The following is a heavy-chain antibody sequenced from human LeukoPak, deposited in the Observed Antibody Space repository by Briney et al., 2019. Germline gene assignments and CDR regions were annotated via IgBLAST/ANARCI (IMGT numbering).Heavy chain of an antibody. D-gene: IGHD3-22*01. J-gene: IGHJ3*02. CDR3: ARVLAADSSGYYYNALDI. Sequence: SETLSLTCTVSGGSIGSYYWGWLRQPPGKGLEWIGSIYRSGSTYYNPSLKSGVTISVDTSKNQFSLKLSSVTAADTAVYYCARVLAADSSGYYYNALDIWGQGTMVTVSS. CDR1: GGSIGSYY. CDR2: IYRSGST. V-gene: IGHV4-38-2*02.